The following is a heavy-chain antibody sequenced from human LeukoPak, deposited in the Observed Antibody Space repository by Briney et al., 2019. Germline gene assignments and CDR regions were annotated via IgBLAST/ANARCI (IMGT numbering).Heavy chain of an antibody. CDR2: ISYDGSNK. D-gene: IGHD5-24*01. CDR3: ARDPYGGRWLQSPFDY. V-gene: IGHV3-30-3*01. J-gene: IGHJ4*02. Sequence: PGGSLRLSCAASGFTFSSYAMHWVRQAPGKGLEWVAVISYDGSNKYYADSVKGRFTISRDNSKNTLYLQMNSLRAEDTAVYYCARDPYGGRWLQSPFDYWGQGTLVTVSS. CDR1: GFTFSSYA.